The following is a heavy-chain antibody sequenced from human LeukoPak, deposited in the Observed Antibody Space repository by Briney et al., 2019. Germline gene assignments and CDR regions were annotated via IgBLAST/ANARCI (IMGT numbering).Heavy chain of an antibody. Sequence: SETLSLTCAVYGGSFSGYYWSWIRQPPGKGLEWIGEINHSGSTNYNPSLKSRVTISVDTSKNQFSLRLSSVTAADTAVYYCARGDGYDYNYWGQGTLVTVSS. J-gene: IGHJ4*02. CDR1: GGSFSGYY. V-gene: IGHV4-34*01. CDR3: ARGDGYDYNY. D-gene: IGHD5-12*01. CDR2: INHSGST.